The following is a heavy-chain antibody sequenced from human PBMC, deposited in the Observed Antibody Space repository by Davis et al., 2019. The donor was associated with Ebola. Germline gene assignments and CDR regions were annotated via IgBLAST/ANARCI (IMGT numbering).Heavy chain of an antibody. D-gene: IGHD1-14*01. V-gene: IGHV1-69*13. CDR3: AIGGTTGGFDY. CDR2: ILPIFGTP. CDR1: GGIFSRYA. J-gene: IGHJ4*02. Sequence: AASVKVSCKASGGIFSRYALTWVRQAPGQGLEWMGGILPIFGTPNYAQKFQGRVTITADASTNTAYMELSSLRSEDTAVYYCAIGGTTGGFDYWGQGTLVIVSS.